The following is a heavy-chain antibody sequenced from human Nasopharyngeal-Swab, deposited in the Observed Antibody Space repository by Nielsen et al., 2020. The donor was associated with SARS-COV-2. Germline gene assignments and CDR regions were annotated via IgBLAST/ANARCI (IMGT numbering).Heavy chain of an antibody. CDR3: ASSLYCSSTSCHSYYYGMDV. D-gene: IGHD2-2*01. Sequence: GESLKISCAASVFTFNKYGLHWVRQAPGKGLEWVAGISYDGSNRYYADSVKGRFTISRDNSKNTLYLQMNSLRDEDTAVYYCASSLYCSSTSCHSYYYGMDVWGQGTTVTVSS. CDR2: ISYDGSNR. CDR1: VFTFNKYG. V-gene: IGHV3-30*03. J-gene: IGHJ6*02.